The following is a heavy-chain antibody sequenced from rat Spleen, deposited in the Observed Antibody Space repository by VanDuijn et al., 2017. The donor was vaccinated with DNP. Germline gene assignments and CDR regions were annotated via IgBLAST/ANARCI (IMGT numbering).Heavy chain of an antibody. CDR1: GFTFSTTW. CDR3: ASPGF. CDR2: IKAKSNNYAT. D-gene: IGHD3-8*01. Sequence: EVQLVESGGGLVQPGNSLKLSCATSGFTFSTTWMYWYRQFPEKRLEWIARIKAKSNNYATDYTDSVKGRFTISRDDSKGSIYLQMNNLKDEDTAIYYCASPGFWGQGTLVTVSS. V-gene: IGHV6-6*01. J-gene: IGHJ3*01.